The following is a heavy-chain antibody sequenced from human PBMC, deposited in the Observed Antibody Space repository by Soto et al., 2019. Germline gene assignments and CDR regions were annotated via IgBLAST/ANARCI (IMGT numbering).Heavy chain of an antibody. CDR3: VWVHLDY. D-gene: IGHD1-26*01. CDR1: GCTFSNAW. CDR2: IKRNADGGTT. J-gene: IGHJ4*02. V-gene: IGHV3-15*01. Sequence: EVQLVESGGGLVKPGGSHRLSCEASGCTFSNAWMSWVRQAPGKGLEWVGRIKRNADGGTTDYAAAVKGRFTISRDDSKNTLYLQMNSLESEDTAVYYCVWVHLDYWGQGTLVTVSS.